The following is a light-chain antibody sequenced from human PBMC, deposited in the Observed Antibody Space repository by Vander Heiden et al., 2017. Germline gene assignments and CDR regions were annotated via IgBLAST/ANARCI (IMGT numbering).Light chain of an antibody. Sequence: QSVLTQPPPVSGAPGQRVTISCTGSSANIGAGYDVHGYQQLPGTAPKLLIYGNSNRPSGVPDRFSGSKSGTSASLAITGLQAEDEADYYCQSYDSSLSGSVVFGGGTKLTVL. J-gene: IGLJ2*01. V-gene: IGLV1-40*01. CDR2: GNS. CDR3: QSYDSSLSGSVV. CDR1: SANIGAGYD.